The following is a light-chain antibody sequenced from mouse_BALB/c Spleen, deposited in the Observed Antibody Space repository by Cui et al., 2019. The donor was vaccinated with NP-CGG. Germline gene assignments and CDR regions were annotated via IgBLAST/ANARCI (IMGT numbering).Light chain of an antibody. CDR2: GTN. CDR3: ALWYSNHWV. J-gene: IGLJ1*01. V-gene: IGLV1*01. CDR1: TGAVTTSNY. Sequence: QAVVTQESALTTSPGETVTITCRSTTGAVTTSNYANWVQEKPHHLFPGLIGGTNNRPPGVPARFSGALIGDKAALTITGAQTEDEAIYFCALWYSNHWVFGGGTKLTVL.